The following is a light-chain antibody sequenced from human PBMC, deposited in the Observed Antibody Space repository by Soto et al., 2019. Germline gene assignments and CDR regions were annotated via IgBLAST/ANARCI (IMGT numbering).Light chain of an antibody. CDR3: AAWDDSLNGWV. Sequence: QSVLTQSPSASGTPGQRVTISFSWSPSNIGSNTVNWYQQFPGTAPKLLTHSNNQRPSGVPDRFSGSKSGTSASLAISGLQSEDEADYYCAAWDDSLNGWVLGGGTQLTVL. V-gene: IGLV1-44*01. J-gene: IGLJ3*02. CDR1: PSNIGSNT. CDR2: SNN.